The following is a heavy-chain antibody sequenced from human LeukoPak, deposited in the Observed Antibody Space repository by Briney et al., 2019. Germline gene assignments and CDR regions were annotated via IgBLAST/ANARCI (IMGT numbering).Heavy chain of an antibody. CDR1: GYTFTGYY. CDR3: ARVAYSSSWALFDY. D-gene: IGHD6-13*01. Sequence: ASVKVSCKASGYTFTGYYMHWVRQASGQGLEWMGWINPNSGGTNYAQKFQGRVTMTRDTSISTAYMELSRLRSDDTAVYYCARVAYSSSWALFDYWGQGTLVTVSS. V-gene: IGHV1-2*02. J-gene: IGHJ4*02. CDR2: INPNSGGT.